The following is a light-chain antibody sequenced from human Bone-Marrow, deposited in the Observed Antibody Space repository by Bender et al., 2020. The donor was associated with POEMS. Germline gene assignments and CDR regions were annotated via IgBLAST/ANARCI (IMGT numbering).Light chain of an antibody. CDR2: QDT. CDR3: QAWDTYSVI. J-gene: IGLJ2*01. CDR1: DLGDKY. Sequence: SYEVTQPPSVSVSPGQTASITCSGDDLGDKYVAWYQQKPVQSPVLVIYQDTKRPSGIPERFSGSNSGNTATLTISGTPAMDEADYYCQAWDTYSVIFGGGTKLTVL. V-gene: IGLV3-1*01.